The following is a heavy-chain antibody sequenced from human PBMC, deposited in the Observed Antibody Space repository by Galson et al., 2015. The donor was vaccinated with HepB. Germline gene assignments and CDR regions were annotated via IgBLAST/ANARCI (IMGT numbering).Heavy chain of an antibody. CDR3: SRGVYSSSGCVRYFDL. J-gene: IGHJ2*01. CDR1: GFTVSSNY. V-gene: IGHV3-66*01. Sequence: SLRLSCAASGFTVSSNYMSWVRQAPGKGLEWVSVIYSGGSTYYADSVKGRFTISRGNSKNTLYLQMNSLRAEDTAVYYWSRGVYSSSGCVRYFDLWGRGTLVTVSS. CDR2: IYSGGST. D-gene: IGHD6-13*01.